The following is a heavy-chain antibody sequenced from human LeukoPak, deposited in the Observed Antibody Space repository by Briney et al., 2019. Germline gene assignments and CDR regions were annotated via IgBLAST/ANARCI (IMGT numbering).Heavy chain of an antibody. Sequence: SETLSLTCTVSGGSISSGSYFWTWIRQPPGKGLEWIGYIYYSGSADYNPSLKSRVTISVDTSKNQFSLKLSSVTAADTAVYYCARARGYSYGPYYYSYYMDVWGKGTTVTVSS. CDR1: GGSISSGSYF. J-gene: IGHJ6*03. V-gene: IGHV4-61*01. CDR3: ARARGYSYGPYYYSYYMDV. D-gene: IGHD5-18*01. CDR2: IYYSGSA.